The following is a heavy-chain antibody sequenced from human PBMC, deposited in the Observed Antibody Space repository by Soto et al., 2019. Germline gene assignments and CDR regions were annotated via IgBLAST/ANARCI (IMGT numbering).Heavy chain of an antibody. D-gene: IGHD3-16*01. CDR1: RLTFSFYD. V-gene: IGHV3-33*01. J-gene: IGHJ6*02. Sequence: GGSLSLSCAVSRLTFSFYDMHWVRPAQGKGLEWLAMIWSDVSRAFYAESVKGRLTISRDNSKNTVCLQMNSLRGEDTATYYCAGEPKGGAYDMDVWGQGTTVTVS. CDR2: IWSDVSRA. CDR3: AGEPKGGAYDMDV.